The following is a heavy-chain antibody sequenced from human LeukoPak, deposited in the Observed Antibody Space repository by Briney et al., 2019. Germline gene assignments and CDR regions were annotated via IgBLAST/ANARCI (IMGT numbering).Heavy chain of an antibody. V-gene: IGHV3-23*01. CDR2: ISGSGGST. CDR1: GFTFSSYA. Sequence: GGSLRLSCAAPGFTFSSYAMSWVRQAPEKGLEWVSAISGSGGSTYYADSVKGRLTISRDNSKNTLYLQMNNLRAEDTAVYYCAKGMGIQLERRGTGYYFDYWGQGTLVTVSS. CDR3: AKGMGIQLERRGTGYYFDY. D-gene: IGHD1-1*01. J-gene: IGHJ4*02.